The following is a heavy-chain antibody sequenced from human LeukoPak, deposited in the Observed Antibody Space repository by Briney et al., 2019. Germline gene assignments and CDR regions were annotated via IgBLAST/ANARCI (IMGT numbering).Heavy chain of an antibody. CDR2: INPNSGGT. CDR3: ARGDGMIVVGDDALDI. J-gene: IGHJ3*02. Sequence: GASVKVSCKASGYTFTGYYTHWVRQAPGQGLEWMGWINPNSGGTNYAQKFQGRVTMTRDTSISTAYMELSRLRSDDTAVYYCARGDGMIVVGDDALDIWGQGTMVTVSS. V-gene: IGHV1-2*02. CDR1: GYTFTGYY. D-gene: IGHD3-22*01.